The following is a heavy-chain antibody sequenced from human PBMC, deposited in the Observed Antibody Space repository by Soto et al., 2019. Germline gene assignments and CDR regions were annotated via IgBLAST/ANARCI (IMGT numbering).Heavy chain of an antibody. CDR2: IYYSGSN. J-gene: IGHJ4*02. D-gene: IGHD3-3*01. V-gene: IGHV4-31*03. CDR3: ARVRPTILRQPHLLDY. CDR1: GCSISSGGYY. Sequence: TLSLTCTVSGCSISSGGYYWGWIRQHPGKGLEWIGYIYYSGSNYYNPSLKSRVTISVDTSKNQFPLKLSSVTAADTAVYYCARVRPTILRQPHLLDYWGQGTLVTVS.